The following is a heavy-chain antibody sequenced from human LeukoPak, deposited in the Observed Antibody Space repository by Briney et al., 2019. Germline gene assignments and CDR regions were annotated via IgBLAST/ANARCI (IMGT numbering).Heavy chain of an antibody. CDR2: ISYDGSNK. V-gene: IGHV3-30*18. CDR3: AKFQSGSATGFDY. J-gene: IGHJ4*02. CDR1: GFTFSSYG. D-gene: IGHD1-26*01. Sequence: GGSLRLSCAASGFTFSSYGMHWVRQAPGKGLEWVAVISYDGSNKYYADSVKGRFTISRDNSKNTLYLQMNSLRAEVTAVYYCAKFQSGSATGFDYWGQGTLVTVSS.